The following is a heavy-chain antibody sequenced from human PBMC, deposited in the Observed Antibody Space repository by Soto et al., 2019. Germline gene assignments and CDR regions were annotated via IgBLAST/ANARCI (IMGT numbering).Heavy chain of an antibody. CDR2: ISGSGGST. V-gene: IGHV3-23*01. CDR1: GFTFSSYA. CDR3: AKKGSPLSSAEYFQH. Sequence: GGSLRLSCAASGFTFSSYAMSWVRQAPGKGLEWVSAISGSGGSTYYADSVKGRFTISRDNSKNTLYLQMNSLRAEDTAVYYCAKKGSPLSSAEYFQHWGQGTLVTVSS. J-gene: IGHJ1*01. D-gene: IGHD6-13*01.